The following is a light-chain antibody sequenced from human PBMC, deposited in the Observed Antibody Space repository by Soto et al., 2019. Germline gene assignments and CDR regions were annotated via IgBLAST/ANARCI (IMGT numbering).Light chain of an antibody. Sequence: QSALTQPRPVSGSPGQSVTISCTGTSSDVGGYNYVSWYQQHPGKAPKVMIYDVSKRPSGGPDRFSGSKSGNTASLTISGLQAEDEADYYCCSYVGTNTSYVFGTGTKVTVL. J-gene: IGLJ1*01. CDR1: SSDVGGYNY. CDR2: DVS. CDR3: CSYVGTNTSYV. V-gene: IGLV2-11*01.